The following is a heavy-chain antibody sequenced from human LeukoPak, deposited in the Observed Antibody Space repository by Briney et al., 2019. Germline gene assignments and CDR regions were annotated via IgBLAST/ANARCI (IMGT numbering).Heavy chain of an antibody. CDR2: TYYSGTT. CDR3: GRVFGQRMGPTVYFVY. V-gene: IGHV4-59*01. Sequence: SETLSLTCTVSGGSISNFYWSWIRQPPGKGLEWIGYTYYSGTTNYNPSLKSRVTISVDSSKNQLSLRLSSVTAADTAVYYCGRVFGQRMGPTVYFVYGGKGPWVPVSS. J-gene: IGHJ4*02. CDR1: GGSISNFY. D-gene: IGHD1-26*01.